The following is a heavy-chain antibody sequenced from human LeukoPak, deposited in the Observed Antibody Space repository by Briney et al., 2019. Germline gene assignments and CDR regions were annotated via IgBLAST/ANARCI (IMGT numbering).Heavy chain of an antibody. CDR1: GYTFTGYY. V-gene: IGHV1-2*02. CDR3: ARDGIAAAGNLSDP. Sequence: ASVKVSCKCSGYTFTGYYMHWVRQAPGQGLEWMGCINPNSGGTNYAQKLEGRVTMTTDTSTSTAYMELRSLRSDDTAVYYCARDGIAAAGNLSDPWGQGTLVTVSS. D-gene: IGHD6-13*01. CDR2: INPNSGGT. J-gene: IGHJ5*02.